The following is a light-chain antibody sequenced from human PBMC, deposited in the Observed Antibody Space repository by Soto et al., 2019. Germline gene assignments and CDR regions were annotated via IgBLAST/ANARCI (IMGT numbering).Light chain of an antibody. Sequence: QSVLTQPPSASGTPGQSVTIFCSGSSSNIGGNTVNWYQHLPGTAPKLLIYNNNQRPSGVPDRFSGSKSGSSASLAISGLQSEDEADYYCGAWDDSLDNYVFGTGTKVTVL. CDR2: NNN. V-gene: IGLV1-44*01. CDR3: GAWDDSLDNYV. J-gene: IGLJ1*01. CDR1: SSNIGGNT.